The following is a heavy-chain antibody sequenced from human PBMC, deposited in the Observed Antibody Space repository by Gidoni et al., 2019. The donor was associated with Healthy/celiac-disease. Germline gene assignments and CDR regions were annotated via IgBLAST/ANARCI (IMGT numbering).Heavy chain of an antibody. Sequence: QVQLVESGGGVVQPGRSLRLSCAASGFTFRSYGMHWVRQAPGKGLEWVAVISYDGSNKYYADSVKGRFTISRDNSKNTLYLQMNSLRAEDTAVYYCAKDRRGLITGTTGRYYGMDVWGQGTTVTVSS. CDR2: ISYDGSNK. CDR1: GFTFRSYG. V-gene: IGHV3-30*18. D-gene: IGHD1-7*01. CDR3: AKDRRGLITGTTGRYYGMDV. J-gene: IGHJ6*02.